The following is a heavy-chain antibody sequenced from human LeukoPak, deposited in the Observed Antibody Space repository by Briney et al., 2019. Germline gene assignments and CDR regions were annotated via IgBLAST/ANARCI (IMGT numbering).Heavy chain of an antibody. CDR1: GFTVGNNY. V-gene: IGHV3-66*01. CDR3: ARARAYYYDSSGLDAFDI. CDR2: IYSGGST. Sequence: GGSLRLSCAASGFTVGNNYMSWVRQAPGKGLEWVSVIYSGGSTYYADSVKGRFTFSRDNSKNTLYLQMNSLRAEDTAVYYCARARAYYYDSSGLDAFDIWGQGTMVAVSS. J-gene: IGHJ3*02. D-gene: IGHD3-22*01.